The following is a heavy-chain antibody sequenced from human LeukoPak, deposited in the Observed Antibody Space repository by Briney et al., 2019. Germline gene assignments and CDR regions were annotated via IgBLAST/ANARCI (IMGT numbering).Heavy chain of an antibody. CDR1: GFTVSSNE. J-gene: IGHJ4*02. V-gene: IGHV3-38-3*01. CDR2: ISGGST. Sequence: GGSLRLSCAASGFTVSSNEMSWVRQAPGKGLEWVSSISGGSTYYADSRKGRFTISRDNSKNTLHLQMNSLRAEDTAVYYCAKSSSGFEFDYWGQGTLVTVSS. D-gene: IGHD6-19*01. CDR3: AKSSSGFEFDY.